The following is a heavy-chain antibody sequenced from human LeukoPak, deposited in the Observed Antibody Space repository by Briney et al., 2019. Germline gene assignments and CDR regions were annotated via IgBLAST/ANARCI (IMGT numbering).Heavy chain of an antibody. D-gene: IGHD2-2*01. CDR2: ISSSSSYI. CDR1: GFAFSSYS. Sequence: GSLRLSCAASGFAFSSYSMNWVRQAPGKGLEWVSSISSSSSYIYYADSVKGRFTISRDNAKNSLYLQMNSLRAEDTAVYYCAREVDIVVVPAAPSDAFDIWGQGTMVTVSS. CDR3: AREVDIVVVPAAPSDAFDI. J-gene: IGHJ3*02. V-gene: IGHV3-21*01.